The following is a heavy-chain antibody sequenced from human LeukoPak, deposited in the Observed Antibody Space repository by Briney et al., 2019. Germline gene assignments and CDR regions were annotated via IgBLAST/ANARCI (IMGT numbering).Heavy chain of an antibody. D-gene: IGHD6-19*01. V-gene: IGHV3-23*01. CDR2: ISCSGDNK. J-gene: IGHJ4*02. CDR3: AKRSGYTTGWFFDF. Sequence: PGGSLRLSCAASGFSFSSYAMSWVRQAPGKGLEWVASISCSGDNKYYAESVKGRFTISRDNSKNTLFLQMNSLRAEDTAVFYCAKRSGYTTGWFFDFWGQGTLVTVSS. CDR1: GFSFSSYA.